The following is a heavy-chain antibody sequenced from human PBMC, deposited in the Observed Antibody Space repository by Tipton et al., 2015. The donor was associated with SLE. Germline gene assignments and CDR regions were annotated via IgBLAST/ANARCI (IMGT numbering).Heavy chain of an antibody. CDR1: DGSISRSSYH. J-gene: IGHJ4*02. V-gene: IGHV4-39*07. CDR3: ARGIMGDHDY. Sequence: LRLSCTVTDGSISRSSYHWAWLRQSPGMGLEWIGSIYFGGDTFYKPSLRSRVAISLDTSMKQFSLKMTSLTSADTAVYFCARGIMGDHDYWGQGTLVTVSS. CDR2: IYFGGDT. D-gene: IGHD3-16*01.